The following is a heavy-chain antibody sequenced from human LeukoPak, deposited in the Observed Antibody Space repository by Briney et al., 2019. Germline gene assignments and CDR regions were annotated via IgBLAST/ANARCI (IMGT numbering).Heavy chain of an antibody. CDR1: GFTFSTYS. CDR2: TSYDGSNK. J-gene: IGHJ4*02. V-gene: IGHV3-30-3*01. Sequence: PGKSLRLSCAASGFTFSTYSMHWVRQAPGKGLEWVAVTSYDGSNKYHADSVKGRFTITRDNSKNTLYLQMSSLRAEDTAMYYCARGIWRAAAGASDYLDYWGQGTLVTVSS. CDR3: ARGIWRAAAGASDYLDY. D-gene: IGHD6-13*01.